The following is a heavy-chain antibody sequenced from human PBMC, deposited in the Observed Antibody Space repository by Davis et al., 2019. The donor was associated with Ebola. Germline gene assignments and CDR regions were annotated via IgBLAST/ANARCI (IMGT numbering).Heavy chain of an antibody. CDR2: MYYSGST. J-gene: IGHJ5*02. Sequence: MPSETLSLTCSLSGGSLNGYYWSWVRQPPGKGLEWLGYMYYSGSTNYNPSLRNRVTISVDSSKNLFSLILTSVTAADTAVYYCARVHEYTDYLHFDPWGQGILVTVSS. V-gene: IGHV4-59*01. CDR1: GGSLNGYY. D-gene: IGHD3-16*01. CDR3: ARVHEYTDYLHFDP.